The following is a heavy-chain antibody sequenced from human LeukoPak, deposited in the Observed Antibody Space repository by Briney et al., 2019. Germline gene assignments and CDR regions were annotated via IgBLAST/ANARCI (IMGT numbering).Heavy chain of an antibody. CDR3: ARDRDLGNYYDGMVV. V-gene: IGHV6-1*01. D-gene: IGHD7-27*01. Sequence: SQTLSLTCALSVDRVSTNSAAWSWIRQSPSKGLEWLVRTYYRSRWYNDYAVSVKSRITIKSDTSKNQFSLQLNSVTPEDTAVYYCARDRDLGNYYDGMVVWGQGTTVTVSS. J-gene: IGHJ6*02. CDR2: TYYRSRWYN. CDR1: VDRVSTNSAA.